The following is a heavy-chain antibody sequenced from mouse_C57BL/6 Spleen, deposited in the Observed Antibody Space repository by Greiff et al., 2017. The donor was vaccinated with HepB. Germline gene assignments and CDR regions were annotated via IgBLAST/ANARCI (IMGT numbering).Heavy chain of an antibody. CDR2: IWRGGST. Sequence: QVQLQQSGPGLVQPSQSLSITCTVSGFSLTSYGVHWVRQSPGKGLEWLGVIWRGGSTDYNAAFMSRLSITKDNSKSQVFFKMNSLQADDTAIYYCAKKGDWDGPWFAYWGQGTLVTVSA. CDR3: AKKGDWDGPWFAY. D-gene: IGHD4-1*01. CDR1: GFSLTSYG. J-gene: IGHJ3*01. V-gene: IGHV2-5*01.